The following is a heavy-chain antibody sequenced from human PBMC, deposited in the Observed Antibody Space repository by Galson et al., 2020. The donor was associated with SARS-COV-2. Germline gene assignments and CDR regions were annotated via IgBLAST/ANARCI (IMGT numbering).Heavy chain of an antibody. J-gene: IGHJ4*02. CDR3: ARGPYYFESSEYFY. V-gene: IGHV4-34*01. CDR2: IDHSVST. Sequence: SETLSLTCTVSGGSFSGYFWSCIRQPPGKGREWNGEIDHSVSTSYSTYLKSRVRISVDTSKNQFSLRLTSVTAADTAVYYCARGPYYFESSEYFYWGRGTLVTVSS. CDR1: GGSFSGYF. D-gene: IGHD3-22*01.